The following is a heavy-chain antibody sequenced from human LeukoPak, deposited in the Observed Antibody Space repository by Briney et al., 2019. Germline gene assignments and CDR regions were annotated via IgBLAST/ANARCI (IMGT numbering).Heavy chain of an antibody. J-gene: IGHJ4*02. CDR3: ARRTYCGGDCYSFDY. CDR1: GGSISSYY. Sequence: SETLSLTCTVSGGSISSYYWSWIRQPPGKGLEWIGYIYYSGSTKYNPSLKSRVTISVDTSKNQFSLQLSSVTAADTAAYYCARRTYCGGDCYSFDYWGQGTLVTVSS. V-gene: IGHV4-59*08. D-gene: IGHD2-21*02. CDR2: IYYSGST.